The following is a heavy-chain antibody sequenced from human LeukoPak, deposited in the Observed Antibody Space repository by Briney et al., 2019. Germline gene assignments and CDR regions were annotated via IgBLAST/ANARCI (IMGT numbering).Heavy chain of an antibody. CDR2: IYYSGST. CDR3: AKYYGDDPDYYYYMDV. D-gene: IGHD4-17*01. J-gene: IGHJ6*03. CDR1: GGSITGRSYY. Sequence: SETLSLTCTVSGGSITGRSYYWGWIRQPPGKGLEWIGSIYYSGSTYYNPSLSSRVTISVDTSRNHFSLRLSSVTAADAAVYYCAKYYGDDPDYYYYMDVWGKGTTVTISS. V-gene: IGHV4-39*07.